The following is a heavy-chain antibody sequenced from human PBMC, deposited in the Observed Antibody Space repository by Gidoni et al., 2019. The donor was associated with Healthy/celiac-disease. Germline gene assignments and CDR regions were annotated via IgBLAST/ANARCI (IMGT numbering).Heavy chain of an antibody. CDR2: ISGSGGST. V-gene: IGHV3-23*01. CDR1: GFTFSSYA. CDR3: SADDAFDI. J-gene: IGHJ3*02. Sequence: EVQLLESGGGLVQPGGSLRLSCAASGFTFSSYAMSWVRQAPGKGLAWVSAISGSGGSTYYADSVKGRFTISRDNSKNTLYLQMNSLRAEDTAVYFCSADDAFDIWGQGTMVTVSS.